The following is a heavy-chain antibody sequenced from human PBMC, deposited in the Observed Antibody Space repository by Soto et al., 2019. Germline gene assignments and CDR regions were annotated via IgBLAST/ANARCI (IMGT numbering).Heavy chain of an antibody. D-gene: IGHD3-10*01. CDR3: ARDPGYGSGSSVNHYLDC. J-gene: IGHJ4*01. Sequence: GWSLRLSCEASGFPFSSYSMNWVRQAPGQWLEWVSSISSSSSYIYYADSVKGRFTVSRDNAKNSLYLQMESLRAEDTAVYYCARDPGYGSGSSVNHYLDCWRRGTLVTVS. CDR1: GFPFSSYS. V-gene: IGHV3-21*04. CDR2: ISSSSSYI.